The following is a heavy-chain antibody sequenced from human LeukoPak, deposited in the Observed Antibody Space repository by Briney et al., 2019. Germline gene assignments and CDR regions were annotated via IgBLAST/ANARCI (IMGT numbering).Heavy chain of an antibody. D-gene: IGHD3-9*01. V-gene: IGHV4-4*07. CDR3: ARGHSRTYYDIVTGSDSYFYYFMDV. Sequence: SETLSLTCTVSGGSISSYYWSWIRQPAGKGLEWVGRIYSSGTTNYNPSLKSRVTMSVDTSKNQFSLRLTSVTAADTAVYFCARGHSRTYYDIVTGSDSYFYYFMDVWGKGTTVTVSS. J-gene: IGHJ6*03. CDR1: GGSISSYY. CDR2: IYSSGTT.